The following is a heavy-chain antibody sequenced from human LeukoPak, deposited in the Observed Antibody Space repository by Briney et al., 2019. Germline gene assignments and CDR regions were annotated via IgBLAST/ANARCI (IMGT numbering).Heavy chain of an antibody. CDR1: GFTFSSYG. V-gene: IGHV3-30*18. J-gene: IGHJ3*02. CDR3: AKDVRCTNGVCRAGIDI. Sequence: GRSLRLSCAASGFTFSSYGMHWVRQAPGKGLEWVAVISYDGSNKYYADSVKGRFTISRDNSKNTLFLQMNSLRVEDTAVYYCAKDVRCTNGVCRAGIDIWGQGTMVTVSS. D-gene: IGHD2-8*01. CDR2: ISYDGSNK.